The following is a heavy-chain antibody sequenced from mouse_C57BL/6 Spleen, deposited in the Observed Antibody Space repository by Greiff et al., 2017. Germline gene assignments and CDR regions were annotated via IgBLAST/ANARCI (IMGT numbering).Heavy chain of an antibody. CDR1: GFTFSDYY. D-gene: IGHD4-1*01. CDR2: ISNGGGST. J-gene: IGHJ1*03. Sequence: EVKLQESGGGLVQPGGSLKLSCAASGFTFSDYYMYWVRQTPEKRLEWVAYISNGGGSTYYPDTVKGRFTISRDNAKNTLYLQMSRLKSEDTAMYYCARNWDWYFDVWGTGTTVTVSS. V-gene: IGHV5-12*01. CDR3: ARNWDWYFDV.